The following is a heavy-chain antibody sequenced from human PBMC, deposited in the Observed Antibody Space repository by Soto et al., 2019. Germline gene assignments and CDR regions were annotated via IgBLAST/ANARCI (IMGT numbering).Heavy chain of an antibody. CDR2: ISSNGGST. CDR1: GFTFSSYA. D-gene: IGHD3-9*01. Sequence: GGSLRLSCAASGFTFSSYAMHWVRQAPGKGLEYVSAISSNGGSTYYANSVKGRFTISRDNSKNTLYLQMGSLRAEDMAVYYCARNPSRLRYFDRKRYYMDVWGKGTTVTVSS. CDR3: ARNPSRLRYFDRKRYYMDV. V-gene: IGHV3-64*01. J-gene: IGHJ6*03.